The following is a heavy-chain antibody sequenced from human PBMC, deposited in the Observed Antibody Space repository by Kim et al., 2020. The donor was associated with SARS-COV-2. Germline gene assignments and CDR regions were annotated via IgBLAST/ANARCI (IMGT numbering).Heavy chain of an antibody. J-gene: IGHJ2*01. Sequence: RFTISRDNAKNSLYLQMNSLRAEDTAVYYCARVGLAYCGGDCYPYWYFDLWGRGTLVTVSS. CDR3: ARVGLAYCGGDCYPYWYFDL. D-gene: IGHD2-21*02. V-gene: IGHV3-11*05.